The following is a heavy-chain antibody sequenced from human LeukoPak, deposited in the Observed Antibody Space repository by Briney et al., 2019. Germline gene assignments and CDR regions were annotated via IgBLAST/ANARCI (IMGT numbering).Heavy chain of an antibody. CDR3: ARENYGDYVGFRWFDP. J-gene: IGHJ5*02. CDR2: IKQDGSEK. Sequence: PGGSLRLSCAASGFTFSNYWMSWVRQAPGKGLEWVANIKQDGSEKYYVDSVKGRFTISRDNAKNSLYLQMNSLRAEDTAVYYCARENYGDYVGFRWFDPWGQGTLVTVSS. CDR1: GFTFSNYW. D-gene: IGHD4-17*01. V-gene: IGHV3-7*01.